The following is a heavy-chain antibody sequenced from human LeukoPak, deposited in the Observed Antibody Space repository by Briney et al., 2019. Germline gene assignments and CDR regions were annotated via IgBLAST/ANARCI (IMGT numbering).Heavy chain of an antibody. D-gene: IGHD3-22*01. J-gene: IGHJ4*02. Sequence: GGSLRLSCAASGFTFSSYSMNWVRQAPGKGLEWVAVISGSGNSTYYADSVKGRFTISRDNSKNTLYLQMNSLRAEDTAVYYCARIQNYYDSSGYYYYWGQGTLVTVSS. CDR1: GFTFSSYS. CDR3: ARIQNYYDSSGYYYY. V-gene: IGHV3-23*01. CDR2: ISGSGNST.